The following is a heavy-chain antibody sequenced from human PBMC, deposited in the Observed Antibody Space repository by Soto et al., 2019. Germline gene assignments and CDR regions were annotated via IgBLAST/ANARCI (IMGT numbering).Heavy chain of an antibody. CDR1: GGSISSSSYY. J-gene: IGHJ3*02. CDR2: IYYSGST. Sequence: QLQLQESGPGLVKPSETLSLTCTVSGGSISSSSYYWGWIRQPPGKGLEWIGSIYYSGSTYYNSSLKSRVTISVDTSKKQFSLKLRSVTAADTAVYYCARPGSAAFEIWGQGTMVTVSS. D-gene: IGHD6-25*01. CDR3: ARPGSAAFEI. V-gene: IGHV4-39*01.